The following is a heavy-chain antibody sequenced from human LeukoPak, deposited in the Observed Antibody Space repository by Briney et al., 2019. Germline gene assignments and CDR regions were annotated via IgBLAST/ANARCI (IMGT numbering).Heavy chain of an antibody. J-gene: IGHJ5*02. Sequence: SETLSLTCTVSGGSISSYYWSWIRQPPEKGLEWIGYIYYSGSTNYNPSLKSRVTISVDTSKNQFSLKLSSVTAADTAVYYCAAYPGWFDPWGQGTLVTVSS. CDR3: AAYPGWFDP. D-gene: IGHD3-16*01. CDR2: IYYSGST. CDR1: GGSISSYY. V-gene: IGHV4-59*08.